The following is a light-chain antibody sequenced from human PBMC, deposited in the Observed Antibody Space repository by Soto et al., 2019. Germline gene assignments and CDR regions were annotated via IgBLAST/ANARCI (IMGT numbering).Light chain of an antibody. J-gene: IGKJ5*01. Sequence: EIVMTQSPATLSVSPGERATLSCKASQSVSSYLAWYQQKPGQAPRLLIYDASNRATGIPARFRGSGSGTDFTLTISSLEPEDFAVYYCQQRSNWPPITFAQGTRLEIK. V-gene: IGKV3-11*01. CDR2: DAS. CDR1: QSVSSY. CDR3: QQRSNWPPIT.